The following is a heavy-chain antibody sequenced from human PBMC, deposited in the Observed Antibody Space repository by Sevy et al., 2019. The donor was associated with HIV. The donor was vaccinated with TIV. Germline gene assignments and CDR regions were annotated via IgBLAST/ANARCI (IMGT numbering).Heavy chain of an antibody. CDR3: ARVPPTFGVWAWFDP. CDR1: GGSIISYY. CDR2: ISYSGST. V-gene: IGHV4-59*01. J-gene: IGHJ5*02. Sequence: SETLSLTCTVSGGSIISYYWSWIRQPPGKGLEWIGYISYSGSTNYNPSLKSRVTISIDTSKNQFSLKLSSVTAADTAVYYCARVPPTFGVWAWFDPWGQGTLVTVSS. D-gene: IGHD3-3*01.